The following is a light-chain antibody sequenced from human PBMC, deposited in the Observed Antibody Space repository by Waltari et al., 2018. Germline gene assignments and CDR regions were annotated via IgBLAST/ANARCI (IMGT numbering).Light chain of an antibody. Sequence: EIVLTQSPGTLSLSPGDRATFSCWASESLKSAYLAWYQHKPGQAPRLLIHGASNRATGVPDRFSGSASETRFTLTISRLEPEDFVVYYCQHYDGSATFGQGTKLEI. CDR3: QHYDGSAT. CDR1: ESLKSAY. V-gene: IGKV3-20*01. CDR2: GAS. J-gene: IGKJ2*01.